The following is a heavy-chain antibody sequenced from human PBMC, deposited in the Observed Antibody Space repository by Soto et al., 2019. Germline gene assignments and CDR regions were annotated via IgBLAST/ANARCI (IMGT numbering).Heavy chain of an antibody. J-gene: IGHJ6*02. V-gene: IGHV4-39*01. Sequence: SETLSLTCTVSGGSISSSSYYWGWIRQPPGKGLEWIGSIYYSGSAYYNPSLKSRVTISVDTSKNQFSLKLSSVTAADTAVYYCARQNWNDLDYYYGMDVWGQGTTVTVS. CDR2: IYYSGSA. CDR1: GGSISSSSYY. CDR3: ARQNWNDLDYYYGMDV. D-gene: IGHD1-1*01.